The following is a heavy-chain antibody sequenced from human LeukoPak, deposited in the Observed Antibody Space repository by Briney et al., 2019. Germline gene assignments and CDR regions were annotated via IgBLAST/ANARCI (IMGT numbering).Heavy chain of an antibody. CDR2: INPSGGST. CDR3: ARVNGGSYHIYYFDY. CDR1: GYTFTSYY. J-gene: IGHJ4*02. V-gene: IGHV1-46*01. D-gene: IGHD1-26*01. Sequence: GASVKVSCKASGYTFTSYYMHWVRQAPGQGLEWMGTINPSGGSTSYAQKFQGRVTMTRDTSTSTVYMELSSLRSEDTAVYYCARVNGGSYHIYYFDYWGQGTLVTVSS.